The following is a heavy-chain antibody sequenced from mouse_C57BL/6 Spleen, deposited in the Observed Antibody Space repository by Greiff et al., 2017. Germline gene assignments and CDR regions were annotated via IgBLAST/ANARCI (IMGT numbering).Heavy chain of an antibody. CDR2: IYPETGCT. CDR1: GYTFTDYE. Sequence: VQLQESGAELVRPGASVTLSCKASGYTFTDYEMHWVKQTPVHGLEWIGAIYPETGCTSYNQKFKGKAILTADKSSSTAYMELRSLTSEDSAVYYCTLTGDYWGQGTTLTVSS. D-gene: IGHD4-1*01. V-gene: IGHV1-15*01. J-gene: IGHJ2*01. CDR3: TLTGDY.